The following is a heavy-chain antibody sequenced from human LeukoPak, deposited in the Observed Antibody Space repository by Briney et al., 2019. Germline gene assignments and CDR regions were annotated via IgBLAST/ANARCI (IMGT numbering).Heavy chain of an antibody. D-gene: IGHD3-10*01. Sequence: ASVKVSCKASGYTFTSYGISWVRQAPGQGLEWMGWISAYNGNTNYAQELQGRVTMTTDTSTSTAYMELRSLRSDDTAVYYCARDGNYYGSGSYYMFSYFDYWGQGTLVTVSS. CDR3: ARDGNYYGSGSYYMFSYFDY. J-gene: IGHJ4*02. CDR2: ISAYNGNT. CDR1: GYTFTSYG. V-gene: IGHV1-18*01.